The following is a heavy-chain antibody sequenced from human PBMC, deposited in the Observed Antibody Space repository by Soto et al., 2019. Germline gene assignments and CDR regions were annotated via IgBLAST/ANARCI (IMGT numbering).Heavy chain of an antibody. V-gene: IGHV4-30-2*01. J-gene: IGHJ4*02. Sequence: QLQLQESGSGLVKPSQTLSLTCAVSGGSISSGGYSWSWIRQPPGKGLEWIGYIYHSGITYYNPSLRVRVTISTDRSKNQCSLKLSSVPAAATAVYYCPRAAGSGAVAVDYWGQGTLVTVAS. CDR3: PRAAGSGAVAVDY. D-gene: IGHD6-19*01. CDR2: IYHSGIT. CDR1: GGSISSGGYS.